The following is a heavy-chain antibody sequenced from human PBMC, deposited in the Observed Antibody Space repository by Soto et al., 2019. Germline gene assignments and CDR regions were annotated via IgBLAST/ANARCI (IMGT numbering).Heavy chain of an antibody. D-gene: IGHD6-19*01. CDR2: TYYRSKWCN. CDR3: ARGYSSGYF. J-gene: IGHJ6*02. Sequence: SQTLSLTCAISGDSVSSNSAAWNWIRQSPSRGLEWLGRTYYRSKWCNDYAVCVKSRITVKSDTSKNQFSLQLNSVTPEETTVYYCARGYSSGYFWGQGTTVTVSS. V-gene: IGHV6-1*01. CDR1: GDSVSSNSAA.